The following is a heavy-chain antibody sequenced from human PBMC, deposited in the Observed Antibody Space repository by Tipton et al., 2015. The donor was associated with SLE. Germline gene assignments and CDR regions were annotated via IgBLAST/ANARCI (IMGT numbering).Heavy chain of an antibody. CDR3: ARGALVQGVIPIVLDI. J-gene: IGHJ3*02. CDR2: IYYSGST. D-gene: IGHD3-10*01. CDR1: GGSISAYY. Sequence: TLSLTCTVSGGSISAYYWNWIRQPPGKGLEWIGYIYYSGSTNYNPSLKSRVTISVDTSKNQFSLKLDSVTAADTAVYYCARGALVQGVIPIVLDIWGQGTMVTVSS. V-gene: IGHV4-59*12.